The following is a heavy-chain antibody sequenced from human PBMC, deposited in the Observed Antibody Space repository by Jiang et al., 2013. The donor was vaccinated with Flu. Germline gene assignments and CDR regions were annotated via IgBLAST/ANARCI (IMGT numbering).Heavy chain of an antibody. J-gene: IGHJ3*02. D-gene: IGHD5-24*01. Sequence: GSGLVKPSGTLSLTCVVSGGSISSSHWWTWGPPGPQGNGGWSGLGEIYHSGGTNYNPSLKSRVTISVDQSNNQFSLMLTSATAADTAVYYCARGSDGYSGWPDASEI. CDR1: GGSISSSHW. CDR3: ARGSDGYSGWPDASEI. CDR2: IYHSGGT. V-gene: IGHV4-4*02.